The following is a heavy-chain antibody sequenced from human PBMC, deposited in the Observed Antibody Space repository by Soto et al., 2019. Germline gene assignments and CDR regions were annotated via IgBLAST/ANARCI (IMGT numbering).Heavy chain of an antibody. J-gene: IGHJ6*02. V-gene: IGHV3-23*01. Sequence: GGSLRLSCAASGFTFSSYAMSWVRQAPGNGLEWVSAISGSGGSTYYADSAKGRFTISRDNSKNTLYLQMNSLRAEDTAVYYCASTIVATTRDYYYGMDVWGQGTTVTVSS. CDR1: GFTFSSYA. CDR3: ASTIVATTRDYYYGMDV. CDR2: ISGSGGST. D-gene: IGHD5-12*01.